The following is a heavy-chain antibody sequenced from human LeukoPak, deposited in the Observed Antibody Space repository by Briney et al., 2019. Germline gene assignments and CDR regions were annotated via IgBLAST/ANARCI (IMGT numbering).Heavy chain of an antibody. CDR2: FDPEDGET. V-gene: IGHV1-24*01. D-gene: IGHD4-17*01. CDR3: ARTVTPKDADAFDI. CDR1: GYTLTELS. J-gene: IGHJ3*02. Sequence: ASVKVSCKVSGYTLTELSMHWVRQAPGKGLEWMGGFDPEDGETIYAQKFQGRVTMTRNTSISTAYMELSSPRSEDTAVYYCARTVTPKDADAFDIWGQGTMVTVSS.